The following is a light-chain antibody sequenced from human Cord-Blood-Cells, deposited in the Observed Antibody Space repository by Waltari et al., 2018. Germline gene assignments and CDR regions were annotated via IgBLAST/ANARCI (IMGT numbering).Light chain of an antibody. V-gene: IGLV3-1*01. Sequence: SYELTQPPSVSVSPGQTASLTSTGDHFGDQYACWYPQKPTQSPVLVIYQDSKRPSGIHERFSGSNSGNTATLTISGTQAMDEADYYCQAWDSSTVVFGGGTKLTVL. CDR1: HFGDQY. CDR2: QDS. CDR3: QAWDSSTVV. J-gene: IGLJ2*01.